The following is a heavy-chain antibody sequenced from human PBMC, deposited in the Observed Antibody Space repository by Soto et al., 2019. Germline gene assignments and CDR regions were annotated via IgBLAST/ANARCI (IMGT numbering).Heavy chain of an antibody. J-gene: IGHJ3*02. Sequence: GGSLRLSCAASGFTFSSYGMHWVRQAPGKGLEWVAVISYDGSNKYYADSVKGRFTISRDNSKNTLYLQMNSLRAEDTAVYYCAKDVSWYVKAFDIWGQGTMVTVSS. D-gene: IGHD6-13*01. CDR1: GFTFSSYG. CDR3: AKDVSWYVKAFDI. V-gene: IGHV3-30*18. CDR2: ISYDGSNK.